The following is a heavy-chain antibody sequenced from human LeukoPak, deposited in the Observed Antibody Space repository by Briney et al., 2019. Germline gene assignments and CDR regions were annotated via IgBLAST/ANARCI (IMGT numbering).Heavy chain of an antibody. J-gene: IGHJ4*02. Sequence: NPGGSLRLSCAASGFTFSDYYMSWIRQAPGKGLQWVSYISSSGHIIYYADSVKGRFTISRDNAKNSLYLQMNSLRVEDTAVYYCAKEPSTRTYFDYWGQGTLVTVSS. CDR2: ISSSGHII. D-gene: IGHD2/OR15-2a*01. CDR3: AKEPSTRTYFDY. CDR1: GFTFSDYY. V-gene: IGHV3-11*04.